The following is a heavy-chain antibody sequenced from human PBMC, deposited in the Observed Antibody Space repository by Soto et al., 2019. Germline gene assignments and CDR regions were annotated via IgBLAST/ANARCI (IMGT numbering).Heavy chain of an antibody. CDR1: GGTFSSYA. CDR2: IIPIFGTA. CDR3: ARASTAMVFGNYYYYRMDL. J-gene: IGHJ6*02. V-gene: IGHV1-69*13. Sequence: SVKVSCKASGGTFSSYAISWVRQAPGQGLEWMGGIIPIFGTANYAQKFQGRVTITADESTSTAYMELSSLRSEDTAVYYCARASTAMVFGNYYYYRMDLWGQGSTVTVSS. D-gene: IGHD5-18*01.